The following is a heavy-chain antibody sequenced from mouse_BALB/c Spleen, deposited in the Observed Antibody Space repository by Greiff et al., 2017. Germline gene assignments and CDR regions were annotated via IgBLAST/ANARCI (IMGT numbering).Heavy chain of an antibody. CDR3: ARDSYGSYFDN. D-gene: IGHD2-1*01. CDR1: GFTFSDFY. Sequence: EVKVVESGGGLVQPGGSLRLSCATSGFTFSDFYMEWVRQPPGKRLEWIAASRNKANDYTTEYSASVKGRFIVSRDTSQSILYLQRNALRAEATAIYYCARDSYGSYFDNWGQGTTLTVSS. CDR2: SRNKANDYTT. V-gene: IGHV7-1*02. J-gene: IGHJ2*01.